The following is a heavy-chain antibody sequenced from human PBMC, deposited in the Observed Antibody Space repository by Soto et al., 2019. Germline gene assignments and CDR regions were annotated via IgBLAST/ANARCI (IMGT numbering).Heavy chain of an antibody. CDR3: ARGPRNWGVDY. CDR2: MNPNNGNT. CDR1: GDTFSTYT. D-gene: IGHD7-27*01. V-gene: IGHV1-8*01. J-gene: IGHJ4*02. Sequence: ASVKVSCKASGDTFSTYTITWVRQATGQDFEWMGWMNPNNGNTAYAQKFQGRVTMTRDTSKSTAFMELSSLTSEDTAVYYCARGPRNWGVDYWGQGTLVTVSS.